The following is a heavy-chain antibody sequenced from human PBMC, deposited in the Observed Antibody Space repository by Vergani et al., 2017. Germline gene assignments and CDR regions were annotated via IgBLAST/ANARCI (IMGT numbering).Heavy chain of an antibody. CDR1: GGSVSSGSYY. J-gene: IGHJ4*02. V-gene: IGHV4-61*01. CDR2: IYYSGST. D-gene: IGHD3-10*01. CDR3: ARDIGSGNFDY. Sequence: QVQLQESGPGLVKPSETLSLTCTVSGGSVSSGSYYWSWIRQPPGKGLEWIGYIYYSGSTNYNPSLKSRVTISVDTSKNQFSLKLSSVTAADTAVYYCARDIGSGNFDYWGQGTLVTVSS.